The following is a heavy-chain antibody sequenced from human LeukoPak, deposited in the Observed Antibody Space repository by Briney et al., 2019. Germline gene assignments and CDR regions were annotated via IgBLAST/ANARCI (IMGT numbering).Heavy chain of an antibody. J-gene: IGHJ3*02. V-gene: IGHV1-18*01. CDR3: ARGGYRGSYYDAFDI. Sequence: ASVKVSCKASGYTFSTHGISWVRQAPGQGLEWMGWISSHNGYTDYAQSLQGRVTMTTDTSTRTAYMELRSLTSDDTAVYYCARGGYRGSYYDAFDIWGQGTMVTVSS. D-gene: IGHD1-26*01. CDR1: GYTFSTHG. CDR2: ISSHNGYT.